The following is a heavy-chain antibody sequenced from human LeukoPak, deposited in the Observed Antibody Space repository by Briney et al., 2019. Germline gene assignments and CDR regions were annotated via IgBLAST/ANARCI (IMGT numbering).Heavy chain of an antibody. CDR3: ARVGVPDAFDI. J-gene: IGHJ3*02. CDR1: GFTFSSYS. Sequence: GGSLRLSCAASGFTFSSYSMNWVRQAPGKGLEWVSYISSSSSTIYYADSVKGRFTISRDNAKNSLYLQMNSLRAEDTAVYYRARVGVPDAFDIWGQGTMVTVSS. D-gene: IGHD1-26*01. V-gene: IGHV3-48*04. CDR2: ISSSSSTI.